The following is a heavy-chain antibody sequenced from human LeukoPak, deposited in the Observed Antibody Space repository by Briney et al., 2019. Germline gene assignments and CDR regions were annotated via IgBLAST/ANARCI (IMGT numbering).Heavy chain of an antibody. CDR2: ISYDGSNK. CDR1: GFTFSSYA. Sequence: PGRSLRLSCAASGFTFSSYAMHWVRQAPGKGLEWVAVISYDGSNKYYADSVKGRLTISRDNSKNTLYLQMNSLRAEDTAVYYCARDRGYDSSGYSYYYYGMDVWGQGTTVTVSS. CDR3: ARDRGYDSSGYSYYYYGMDV. D-gene: IGHD3-22*01. V-gene: IGHV3-30*04. J-gene: IGHJ6*02.